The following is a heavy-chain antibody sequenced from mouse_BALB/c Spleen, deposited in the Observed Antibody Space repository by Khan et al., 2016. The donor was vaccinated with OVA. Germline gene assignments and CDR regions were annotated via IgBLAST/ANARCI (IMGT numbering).Heavy chain of an antibody. CDR2: ISSSGRT. CDR3: AMGRTY. D-gene: IGHD4-1*01. J-gene: IGHJ3*01. V-gene: IGHV3-2*02. Sequence: EVQLVESGPGLVKPSQSLSLTCTVTGYSITSDYAWYWIRPFPGNKLEWMGYISSSGRTSYNPSFQSRISVTRDTSKNQFFLQLNSVTTEDTATYYCAMGRTYWGQGTLVTVSA. CDR1: GYSITSDYA.